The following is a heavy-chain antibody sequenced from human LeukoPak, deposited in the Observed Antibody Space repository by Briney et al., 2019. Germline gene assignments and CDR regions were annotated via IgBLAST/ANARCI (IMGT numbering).Heavy chain of an antibody. J-gene: IGHJ3*02. CDR1: GGSISSYY. CDR3: ARVGVFYGDYPSIDAFDI. V-gene: IGHV4-59*08. D-gene: IGHD4-17*01. Sequence: SETLSLTCTVSGGSISSYYWSWIRQPPGKGLEWIGYIYYSGSTNYNPSLKSRVTISVDTSKNQFSLKLSSVTAADTAVYYCARVGVFYGDYPSIDAFDIWGQGTMVTVSS. CDR2: IYYSGST.